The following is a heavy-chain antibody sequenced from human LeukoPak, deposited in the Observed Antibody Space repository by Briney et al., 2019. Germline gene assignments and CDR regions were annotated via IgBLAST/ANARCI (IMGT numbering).Heavy chain of an antibody. CDR1: GFTFSSYA. V-gene: IGHV3-23*01. CDR3: AKGYCSSSSCWYFEH. D-gene: IGHD2-2*01. J-gene: IGHJ4*02. CDR2: ISGGGTNT. Sequence: GGSLRLSCAASGFTFSSYAMSWVRQAPGKGLEWVSAISGGGTNTYYADSVKGRFTISRENSKNTVYLQMNSLRAEDTAVYYCAKGYCSSSSCWYFEHWGQGTPVTVSS.